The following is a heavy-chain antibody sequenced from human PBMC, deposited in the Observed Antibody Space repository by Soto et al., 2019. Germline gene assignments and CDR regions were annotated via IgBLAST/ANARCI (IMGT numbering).Heavy chain of an antibody. V-gene: IGHV3-30*18. J-gene: IGHJ3*02. Sequence: QVQLVESGGGVVQPGRSLRLSCAASGFTFSSYGMHRVRQAPGKGLAWVAVISYDGSTKYYADSVKGRFTISRDNSKNTLYLQMNSLRAEDTAVYYWAKDRAAAVTGAFDIWGQGTMVTVSS. D-gene: IGHD6-13*01. CDR3: AKDRAAAVTGAFDI. CDR2: ISYDGSTK. CDR1: GFTFSSYG.